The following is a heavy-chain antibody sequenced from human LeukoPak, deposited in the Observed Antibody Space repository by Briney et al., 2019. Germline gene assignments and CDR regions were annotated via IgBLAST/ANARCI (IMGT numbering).Heavy chain of an antibody. Sequence: GASVKVSCKASGGTFSSYAISWVRQAPGQGLEWMGGIIPIFGTANYAQKFQGRVTMTRNTSISTAYLELSSLRSDDTAVYYCARDDQLRLLGHTYNWFDPWGQGTLVTVSS. J-gene: IGHJ5*02. V-gene: IGHV1-69*05. CDR3: ARDDQLRLLGHTYNWFDP. CDR2: IIPIFGTA. CDR1: GGTFSSYA. D-gene: IGHD4-17*01.